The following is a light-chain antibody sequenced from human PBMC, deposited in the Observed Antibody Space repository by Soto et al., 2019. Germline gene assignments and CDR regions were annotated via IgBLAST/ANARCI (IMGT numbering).Light chain of an antibody. CDR2: GAS. V-gene: IGKV3-15*01. CDR3: QQYGNSPIT. Sequence: EVGTTQSQATLSVSPGERATLSCRASQGLGTNLAWYQQKPGQAPRLLIFGASTRAAGIPARFSGSGSGTEFTLTISSLQSEDFAVYYCQQYGNSPITFGQGTRLEIK. CDR1: QGLGTN. J-gene: IGKJ5*01.